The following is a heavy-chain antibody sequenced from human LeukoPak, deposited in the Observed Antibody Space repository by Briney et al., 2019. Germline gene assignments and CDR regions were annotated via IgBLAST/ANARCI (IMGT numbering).Heavy chain of an antibody. Sequence: GGSLRLSCTASGFTLGGHGMHWVRQTTGDGLEWVAAVSAGHHAFYAGSVKGRFTVSREDAKNSLYLQMNSLRAGDTAVYYCVREARGYHYTYFDYWGQGSLVTVSS. CDR3: VREARGYHYTYFDY. CDR2: VSAGHHA. CDR1: GFTLGGHG. D-gene: IGHD5-18*01. V-gene: IGHV3-13*01. J-gene: IGHJ4*02.